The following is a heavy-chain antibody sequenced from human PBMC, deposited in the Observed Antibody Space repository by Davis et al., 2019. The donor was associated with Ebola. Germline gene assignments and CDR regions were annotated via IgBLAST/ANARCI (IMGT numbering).Heavy chain of an antibody. CDR2: IYYSGST. Sequence: PSETLSLTCTVSGGSISSSSYYWGWIRQPPGKGLEWIGSIYYSGSTYYNPSLKSRVTISVDTSKNQFSLKLSSVTAADTAVYYCARLRIAAAFFDYWGQGTLVTVSS. V-gene: IGHV4-39*07. CDR1: GGSISSSSYY. J-gene: IGHJ4*02. D-gene: IGHD6-13*01. CDR3: ARLRIAAAFFDY.